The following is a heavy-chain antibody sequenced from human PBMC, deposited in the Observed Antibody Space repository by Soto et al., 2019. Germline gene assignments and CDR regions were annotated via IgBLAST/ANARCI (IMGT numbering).Heavy chain of an antibody. CDR1: GYTFTNYG. CDR3: ARGVGSETYYNQYNWFDP. V-gene: IGHV1-18*01. D-gene: IGHD3-10*01. CDR2: INTYNGNT. J-gene: IGHJ5*02. Sequence: QVQLVQSGAEVKKPGASVKVSCKASGYTFTNYGISWVRQAPGQGLEWMGWINTYNGNTNHAQKLQGRVTMTTDTAASTAYRGLRSVSSDDTAVYYCARGVGSETYYNQYNWFDPWGQGTLVTVSS.